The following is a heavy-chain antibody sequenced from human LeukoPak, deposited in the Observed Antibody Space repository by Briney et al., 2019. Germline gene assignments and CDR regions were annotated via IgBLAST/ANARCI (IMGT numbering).Heavy chain of an antibody. CDR1: GGSISSGSYY. D-gene: IGHD1-26*01. Sequence: SETLSLTCTVSGGSISSGSYYWSWIRQPAGKGLEWIGRIYTSGSTNYNPSLKSRVTISVGTSKNQFSLKLSSVTAADTAVYYCARRASFRIVGAKPFDYWGQGTLVTVSS. V-gene: IGHV4-61*02. CDR2: IYTSGST. J-gene: IGHJ4*02. CDR3: ARRASFRIVGAKPFDY.